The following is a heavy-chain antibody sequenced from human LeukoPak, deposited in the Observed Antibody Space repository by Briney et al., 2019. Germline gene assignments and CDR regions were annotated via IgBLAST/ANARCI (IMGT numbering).Heavy chain of an antibody. V-gene: IGHV4-4*07. Sequence: PSETLSLTCTVSGGSTINYFRSWIRQPAGKGLEWIGHIYSSGTTHYNPSLNNRVTISLDTSKSQFSLHLNSVTAADTAVYYCARAEGSGSGAYTLDYWGQRIMVTDSS. CDR1: GGSTINYF. J-gene: IGHJ4*02. D-gene: IGHD3-10*01. CDR3: ARAEGSGSGAYTLDY. CDR2: IYSSGTT.